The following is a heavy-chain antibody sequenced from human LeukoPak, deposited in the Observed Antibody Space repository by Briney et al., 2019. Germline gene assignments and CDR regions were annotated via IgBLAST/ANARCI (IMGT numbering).Heavy chain of an antibody. CDR3: ARIGYSSSSFDY. V-gene: IGHV3-7*01. Sequence: GGSLRLFCAASGFTFRNYWMSWVRQAPGKGLEWVANIKEDGSVKYFVDSVKGRFTISRDNAKNSVYLQMNSLRAEDTAVFYCARIGYSSSSFDYWGQGILVTVSS. CDR1: GFTFRNYW. J-gene: IGHJ4*02. D-gene: IGHD6-6*01. CDR2: IKEDGSVK.